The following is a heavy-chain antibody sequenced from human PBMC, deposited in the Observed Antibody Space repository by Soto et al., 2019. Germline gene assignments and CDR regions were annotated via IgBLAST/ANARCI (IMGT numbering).Heavy chain of an antibody. CDR1: GYTFTRYT. D-gene: IGHD2-15*01. CDR3: ARGIATGQLAP. V-gene: IGHV1-3*01. J-gene: IGHJ5*02. Sequence: QVQLVQSGAEVKKPGASVKISCKASGYTFTRYTMNWVRQAPGQRLEWMGWINPDNGNTKSSQKFQDRVIIPRDTSARIDYMDLSSLRSDDTAVYYCARGIATGQLAPWGQGTLVTVSS. CDR2: INPDNGNT.